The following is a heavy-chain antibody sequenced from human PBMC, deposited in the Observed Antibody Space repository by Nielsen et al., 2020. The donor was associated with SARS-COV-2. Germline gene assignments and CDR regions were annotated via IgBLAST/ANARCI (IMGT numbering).Heavy chain of an antibody. CDR1: GGSISDYY. CDR2: IYYSGST. D-gene: IGHD3-9*01. CDR3: AREGFDWHYDY. Sequence: SETLSLTCTVSGGSISDYYWSWIRQPPGKGLEWIGYIYYSGSTNYSPSLKSRVTMSVDTSKNQFSLKLSSVTAADTAVYYCAREGFDWHYDYWGQGALVTVSS. J-gene: IGHJ4*02. V-gene: IGHV4-59*01.